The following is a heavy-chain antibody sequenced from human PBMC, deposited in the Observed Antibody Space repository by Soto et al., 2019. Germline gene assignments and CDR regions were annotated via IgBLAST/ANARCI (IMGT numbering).Heavy chain of an antibody. Sequence: GGSLRLSCAASGFTFSSYGMHWVRQAPGKGLEWVAVIWYDGSNKYYADSVKGRFTISRDNSKNTLYLQMNSLRAEDTAVYYCARDPRHAHSLDYDYVWGSYRTYGMDVWGQGTTVTVSS. CDR2: IWYDGSNK. V-gene: IGHV3-33*01. CDR1: GFTFSSYG. J-gene: IGHJ6*02. CDR3: ARDPRHAHSLDYDYVWGSYRTYGMDV. D-gene: IGHD3-16*02.